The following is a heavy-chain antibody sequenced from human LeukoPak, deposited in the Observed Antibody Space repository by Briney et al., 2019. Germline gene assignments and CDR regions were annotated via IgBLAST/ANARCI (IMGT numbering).Heavy chain of an antibody. CDR1: GFTFDDYG. J-gene: IGHJ4*02. Sequence: GGSLRLSCAASGFTFDDYGLSWVRQAPGKGLEWVSTINWNGGSTGYADSVKGRFTISRDNAKNSLHLQMNSLRAEDTALYYCARVSDISVAAYFDYWGQGTLVTVSS. CDR2: INWNGGST. V-gene: IGHV3-20*04. D-gene: IGHD6-19*01. CDR3: ARVSDISVAAYFDY.